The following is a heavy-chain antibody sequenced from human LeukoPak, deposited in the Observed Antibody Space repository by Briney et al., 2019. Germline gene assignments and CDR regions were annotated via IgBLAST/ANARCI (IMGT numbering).Heavy chain of an antibody. CDR3: AREQILGYCTNGVCYKRGGFDY. D-gene: IGHD2-8*01. V-gene: IGHV3-7*01. Sequence: PGGSLRLSCAASGFTFSSYWMSWVRQAPGKGLEWVANIKQDGSEKYYVDSVKGRFTISRDNAKNSLYLQMNSLRAEDTAVYYCAREQILGYCTNGVCYKRGGFDYWGQGTLVTVSS. J-gene: IGHJ4*02. CDR1: GFTFSSYW. CDR2: IKQDGSEK.